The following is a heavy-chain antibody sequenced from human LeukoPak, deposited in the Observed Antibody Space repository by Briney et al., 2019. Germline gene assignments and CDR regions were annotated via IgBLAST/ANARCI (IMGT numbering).Heavy chain of an antibody. D-gene: IGHD3-10*01. J-gene: IGHJ5*02. CDR2: MNPNSGNT. Sequence: SVNISCKAFGCTFPSYDINGVRQATGQGLEWVGWMNPNSGNTVHAQKFQGRVTMTRDMSTSTDYMELSSLRSKDTAVYYCARVPGRLTIVRGVRKWFDPWGQGTLVTVSS. V-gene: IGHV1-8*01. CDR1: GCTFPSYD. CDR3: ARVPGRLTIVRGVRKWFDP.